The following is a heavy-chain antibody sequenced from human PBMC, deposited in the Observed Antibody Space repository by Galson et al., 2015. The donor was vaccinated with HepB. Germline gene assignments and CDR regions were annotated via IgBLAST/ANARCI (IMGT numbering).Heavy chain of an antibody. J-gene: IGHJ6*02. D-gene: IGHD5-18*01. CDR1: GYTFTSYA. CDR2: INAGNGNT. Sequence: SVKVSCKASGYTFTSYAMHWVRQAPGQRLEWMGWINAGNGNTKYSQKFQGRVTITRDTSASTAYMELSSLRSEDTAVYYCARDTLAIHFYYYYYYGMDVWGQGTTVTVSS. V-gene: IGHV1-3*01. CDR3: ARDTLAIHFYYYYYYGMDV.